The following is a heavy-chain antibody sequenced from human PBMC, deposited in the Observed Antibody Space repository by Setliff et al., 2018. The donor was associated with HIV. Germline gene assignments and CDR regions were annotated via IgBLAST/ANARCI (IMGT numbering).Heavy chain of an antibody. Sequence: SETLSLTCTVSGGSISTYFWSWVRQTPGKGLEWIGYIYYTGSTSYNPSFRSRVTISVDTSNNHFSVELSSVTAADTALYFWARVPNWGEAAFAFDVWGLGTMVTVSS. J-gene: IGHJ3*01. CDR2: IYYTGST. D-gene: IGHD7-27*01. CDR1: GGSISTYF. V-gene: IGHV4-59*12. CDR3: ARVPNWGEAAFAFDV.